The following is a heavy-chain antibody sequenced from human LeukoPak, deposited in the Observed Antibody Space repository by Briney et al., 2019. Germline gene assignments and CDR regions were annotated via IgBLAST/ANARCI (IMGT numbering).Heavy chain of an antibody. CDR1: GGSISSSSYY. J-gene: IGHJ4*02. Sequence: PSETLSLTCTVSGGSISSSSYYWGWIRQPPGKGLEWIGSIFYSGSTYYNPSLKSRVTISVDTSKNQFSLKLSSVTAADTAIYYCARLHHLVLDYWGQGTLVTVSS. CDR3: ARLHHLVLDY. V-gene: IGHV4-39*07. CDR2: IFYSGST.